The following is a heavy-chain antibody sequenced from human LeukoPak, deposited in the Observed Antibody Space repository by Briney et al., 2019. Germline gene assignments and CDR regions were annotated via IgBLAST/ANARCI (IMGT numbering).Heavy chain of an antibody. V-gene: IGHV5-10-1*01. J-gene: IGHJ4*02. CDR2: IDPSDSYT. CDR1: GDSFTSYW. CDR3: ATSDIVATSFGD. Sequence: GESLKISCKGSGDSFTSYWISWVRQMPGKGLEWMGRIDPSDSYTNYSPSFQGHVTISADKSISTAYLQWSSLKASDTAMYYCATSDIVATSFGDWGQGTLVTVSS. D-gene: IGHD5-12*01.